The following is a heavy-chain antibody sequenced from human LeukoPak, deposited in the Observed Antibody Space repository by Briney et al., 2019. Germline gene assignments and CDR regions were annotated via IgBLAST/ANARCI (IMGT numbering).Heavy chain of an antibody. Sequence: GRSLRLSCAASGFTFSSYGMHWVRQAPGKGLEWVAVISYDGSNKYYADSVKGRFTISRDNSKNTLYLQMNSLRAEDTAVYYCAKTKGEAAAPWAFDIWGQGTMVTVSS. J-gene: IGHJ3*02. CDR3: AKTKGEAAAPWAFDI. V-gene: IGHV3-30*18. CDR2: ISYDGSNK. CDR1: GFTFSSYG. D-gene: IGHD2-2*01.